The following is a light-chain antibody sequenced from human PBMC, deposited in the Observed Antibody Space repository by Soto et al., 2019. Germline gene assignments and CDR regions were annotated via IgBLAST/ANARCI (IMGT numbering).Light chain of an antibody. CDR3: QVWDSSSDHVV. J-gene: IGLJ2*01. CDR2: YDS. Sequence: SYELTQPPSVSVAPGKTARITCGGNNIGSKSVHWYQQKSGQAPVLVIYYDSDRPSGIPERFSGSNSGNTATLTISRVEAGDKADYYCQVWDSSSDHVVFGGGTKLTVL. CDR1: NIGSKS. V-gene: IGLV3-21*04.